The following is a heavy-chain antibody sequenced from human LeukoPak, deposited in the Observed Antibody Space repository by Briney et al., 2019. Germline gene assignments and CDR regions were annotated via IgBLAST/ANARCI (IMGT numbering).Heavy chain of an antibody. CDR3: ARDPPTGVRGYYFDY. V-gene: IGHV1-46*01. CDR2: INPSGGST. CDR1: GYTFTSYY. J-gene: IGHJ4*02. D-gene: IGHD3-10*01. Sequence: ASVKVSCKASGYTFTSYYMHWVRQAPGQGLEWMGIINPSGGSTSYAQKFQGRVTMTRDMSTSTVYMELSSLRSEDTAVYYCARDPPTGVRGYYFDYWGQGTLVTVSS.